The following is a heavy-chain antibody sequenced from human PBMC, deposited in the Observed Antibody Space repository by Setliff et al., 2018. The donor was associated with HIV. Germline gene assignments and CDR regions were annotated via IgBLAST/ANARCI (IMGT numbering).Heavy chain of an antibody. D-gene: IGHD3-10*01. CDR1: GPSFTGYY. CDR2: INHSGVT. V-gene: IGHV4-34*01. CDR3: AAKPMIRGRPFAF. J-gene: IGHJ4*02. Sequence: PSETLSLTCDVYGPSFTGYYWNWIRQLPGKAFEWIGEINHSGVTYYNPSFKSRVNISLDLSKNQFSLRLTGLSGADTATYFCAAKPMIRGRPFAFWGQPTLVTVSS.